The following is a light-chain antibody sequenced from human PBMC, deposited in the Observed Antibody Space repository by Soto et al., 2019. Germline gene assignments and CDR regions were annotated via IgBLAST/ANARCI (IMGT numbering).Light chain of an antibody. CDR2: KAS. CDR3: QQYNDYSYT. V-gene: IGKV1-5*03. J-gene: IGKJ1*01. Sequence: DIQMTQSPSTLSASVGDRVTITCRASQTISSWLAWYQQKPGKAPKLLIHKASSLETGVPSRFSGSGSGTEFTLTINSLQPDDFATYYCQQYNDYSYTFGQGTKVEIK. CDR1: QTISSW.